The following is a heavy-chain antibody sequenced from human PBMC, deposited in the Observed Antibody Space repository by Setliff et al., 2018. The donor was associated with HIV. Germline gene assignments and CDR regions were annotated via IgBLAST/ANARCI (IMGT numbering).Heavy chain of an antibody. Sequence: ASVKVSCKASRYTFTSYDIIWERQATGQGLEWMGWMNPNSGNTGYAQKFQGRVTMTRNTSISTAYMELSSLRSEDTAMYYCARFSYGSVWPETDYWGQGTLVTVSS. CDR1: RYTFTSYD. D-gene: IGHD6-25*01. J-gene: IGHJ4*02. V-gene: IGHV1-8*01. CDR3: ARFSYGSVWPETDY. CDR2: MNPNSGNT.